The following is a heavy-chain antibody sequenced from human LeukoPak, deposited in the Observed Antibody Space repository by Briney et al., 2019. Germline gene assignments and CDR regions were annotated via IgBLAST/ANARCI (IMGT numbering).Heavy chain of an antibody. D-gene: IGHD3-3*01. Sequence: SETLSLTCTVSGGSISSYYWSWIRQPPGKGLEWIGYIYYSGSTNYNPSLKSRVTISVDTSKNQFSLKLSSVTAADTAVYYCARQGNLRFLEWLLYFDYWGQGTLVTVSS. CDR2: IYYSGST. CDR1: GGSISSYY. CDR3: ARQGNLRFLEWLLYFDY. V-gene: IGHV4-59*01. J-gene: IGHJ4*02.